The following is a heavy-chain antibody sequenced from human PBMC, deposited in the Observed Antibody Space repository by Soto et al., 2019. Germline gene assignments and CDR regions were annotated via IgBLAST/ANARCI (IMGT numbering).Heavy chain of an antibody. J-gene: IGHJ4*02. V-gene: IGHV3-21*01. CDR2: ISSSSSYI. CDR1: GFTFSSYS. Sequence: GGSLRLSCAASGFTFSSYSMNWVRQAPGKGLEWVSSISSSSSYIYYADSVKGRFTISRDNAKNSLYLQMNSLRAEDTAVYYCARGPAMVRGTFDYWGQGTLVTVSS. CDR3: ARGPAMVRGTFDY. D-gene: IGHD3-10*01.